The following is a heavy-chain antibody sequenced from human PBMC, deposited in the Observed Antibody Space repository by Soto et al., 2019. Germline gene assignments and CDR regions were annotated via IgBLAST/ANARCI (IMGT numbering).Heavy chain of an antibody. D-gene: IGHD1-7*01. CDR3: ARQGVALELDL. J-gene: IGHJ5*02. CDR1: GFTFNIAA. V-gene: IGHV3-73*01. Sequence: EVQLVDSGGGLVQPGGSLKLSCAASGFTFNIAAIHWVRQASGKGLEWVGLIRNKANGYATAYAESVRGRITVSRDDSKNMAFLEINSLKSEDTSVYHCARQGVALELDLWGQGTLVTVSS. CDR2: IRNKANGYAT.